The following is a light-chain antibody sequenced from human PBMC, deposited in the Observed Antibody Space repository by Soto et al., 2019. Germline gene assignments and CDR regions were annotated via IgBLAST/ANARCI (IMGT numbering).Light chain of an antibody. CDR2: EVT. V-gene: IGLV2-14*01. CDR3: RSYASSMTPYV. Sequence: QSVLTQPASVSGSPGQSVTISCTGTSSDVGGCNYVSWYQQDPGKAPKLLIYEVTNRPSGVSNRFSGSKSGTSASLTISGLQAEDEADYYCRSYASSMTPYVFGGGTKLTVL. J-gene: IGLJ2*01. CDR1: SSDVGGCNY.